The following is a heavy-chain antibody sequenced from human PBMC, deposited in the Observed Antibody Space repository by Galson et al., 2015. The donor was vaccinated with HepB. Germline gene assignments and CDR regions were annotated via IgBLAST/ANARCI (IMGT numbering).Heavy chain of an antibody. CDR3: AKARGSSSGRGIGF. D-gene: IGHD3-16*01. J-gene: IGHJ4*02. Sequence: SLRLSCAASGFTFDDYAMHWVRQAPGRGLEWVSGISWHSGNIAYADSVKGRFTISRDNAKRSLYLQMNSLRTEDTALYYCAKARGSSSGRGIGFWGQGTLVTVSS. CDR2: ISWHSGNI. CDR1: GFTFDDYA. V-gene: IGHV3-9*01.